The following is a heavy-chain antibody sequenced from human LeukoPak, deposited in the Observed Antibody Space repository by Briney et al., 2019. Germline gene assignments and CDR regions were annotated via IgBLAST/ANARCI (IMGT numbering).Heavy chain of an antibody. Sequence: GGSLRLSCAASGFTFSIFGMHWVRQAPGKGLVWVSRINGDGSSSTYADSVKGRFTISRDNAKNTLYLQMNSLRTEDTAVYYCTRNPGMDVWGQGTTVTVSS. V-gene: IGHV3-74*01. CDR2: INGDGSSS. CDR3: TRNPGMDV. CDR1: GFTFSIFG. J-gene: IGHJ6*02.